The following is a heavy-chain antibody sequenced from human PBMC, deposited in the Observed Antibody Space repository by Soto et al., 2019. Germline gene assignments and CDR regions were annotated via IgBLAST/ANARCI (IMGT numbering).Heavy chain of an antibody. CDR3: ARAKGTISKYYYYYYMDV. CDR1: GFTFSSYG. CDR2: IWYDGSNK. Sequence: GGSLRLSCAASGFTFSSYGMHWVRQAPGKGLEWVAVIWYDGSNKYYADSVKGRFTISRDNSKNTLYLQMNSLRAEDTAVYYCARAKGTISKYYYYYYMDVWGKGTTVTVSS. V-gene: IGHV3-33*01. D-gene: IGHD3-9*01. J-gene: IGHJ6*03.